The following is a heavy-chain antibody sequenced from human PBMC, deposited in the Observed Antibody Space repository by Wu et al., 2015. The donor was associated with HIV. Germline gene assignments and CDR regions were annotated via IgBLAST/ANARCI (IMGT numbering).Heavy chain of an antibody. V-gene: IGHV1-46*01. D-gene: IGHD3-10*01. CDR1: GYTFTTYY. CDR2: INPSGGTT. CDR3: AREFPDYYGSGSYVY. J-gene: IGHJ4*02. Sequence: QIQLVQSGAEVKKPGASVKVSCKASGYTFTTYYMHWVRQAPGQGLEWMGIINPSGGTTNYAQKFQGRVTMTRDTSISTAYMELSRLRSDDTAVYYCAREFPDYYGSGSYVYWGQGTLVTVSS.